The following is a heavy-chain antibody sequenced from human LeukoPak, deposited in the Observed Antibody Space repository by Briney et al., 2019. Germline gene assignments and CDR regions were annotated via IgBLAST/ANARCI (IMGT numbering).Heavy chain of an antibody. V-gene: IGHV1-2*02. D-gene: IGHD2/OR15-2a*01. CDR2: INPNSGGT. Sequence: ASVKVSCKASGYTFTSYAMNWVRQAPGQGLEWMGWINPNSGGTNYAQKFQGRVTMTRDTSISTAYMELSSLRSEDTAVYYCAREIGGPRGGEYVWGQGTLVTVSS. CDR1: GYTFTSYA. CDR3: AREIGGPRGGEYV. J-gene: IGHJ4*02.